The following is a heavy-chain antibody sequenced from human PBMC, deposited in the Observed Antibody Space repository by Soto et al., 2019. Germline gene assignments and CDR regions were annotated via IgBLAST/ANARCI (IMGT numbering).Heavy chain of an antibody. CDR2: VYHTGST. J-gene: IGHJ4*02. V-gene: IGHV4-30-4*01. CDR1: CGSISGDYY. D-gene: IGHD2-21*02. CDR3: ARQRTTVVTQAYFDY. Sequence: PSETLSLTCTVSCGSISGDYYWNWIRHSPGKGLEWIGYVYHTGSTYHNPSLKSRVSISIDTSKNQFSLNLSSVTAADTAVYYCARQRTTVVTQAYFDYWGQGALVTVSS.